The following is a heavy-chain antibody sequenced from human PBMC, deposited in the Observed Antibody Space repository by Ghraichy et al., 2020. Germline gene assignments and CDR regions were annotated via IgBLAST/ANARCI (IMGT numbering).Heavy chain of an antibody. J-gene: IGHJ5*02. V-gene: IGHV3-23*01. CDR2: ISGSGGST. D-gene: IGHD2-2*02. Sequence: GGSLRLSCAASGFTFSSYAMSWVRQAPGKGLEWVSAISGSGGSTYYADSVKGRFTISRDNSKNTLYLQMNSLRAEDTAVYYCAKYPGFRTAAIRGANWFDPWGQGTLVTVSS. CDR1: GFTFSSYA. CDR3: AKYPGFRTAAIRGANWFDP.